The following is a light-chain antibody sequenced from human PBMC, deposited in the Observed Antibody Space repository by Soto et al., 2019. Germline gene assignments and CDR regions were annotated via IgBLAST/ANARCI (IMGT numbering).Light chain of an antibody. CDR3: QSYDSSNPVV. Sequence: NFMLTQPHSVSESPGKTVTISCTRSSGSIASNYVQWYQQRPGSAPTTVIYEDNQRPSGGPDRFSGSIDSSSNSASLTISGLKTEDEADYYWQSYDSSNPVVFGGGTKLTVL. J-gene: IGLJ2*01. V-gene: IGLV6-57*03. CDR2: EDN. CDR1: SGSIASNY.